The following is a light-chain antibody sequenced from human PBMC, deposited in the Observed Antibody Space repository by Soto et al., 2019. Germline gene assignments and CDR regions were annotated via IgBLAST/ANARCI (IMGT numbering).Light chain of an antibody. CDR1: QSVSTF. Sequence: EIVLTQSPATLSLSPGERAILSCRASQSVSTFLAWFQQKPGQPPRLLIYDASNRATGIPARFSGSGSGTDFTLTISSLEPEDFAVYYCQQRSNWPPRITFGQGTRLEIK. CDR2: DAS. V-gene: IGKV3-11*01. J-gene: IGKJ5*01. CDR3: QQRSNWPPRIT.